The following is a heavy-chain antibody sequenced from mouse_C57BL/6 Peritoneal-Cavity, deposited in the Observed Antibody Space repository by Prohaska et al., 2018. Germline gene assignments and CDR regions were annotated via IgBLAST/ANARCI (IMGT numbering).Heavy chain of an antibody. CDR2: FRNKANGYTT. J-gene: IGHJ2*01. Sequence: EVKLVESGGGLVQTGGSLSLSCAASGFSFPDYYMSWVLLPPGTVLDGFGVFRNKANGYTTEYSAAVKGRFTISRDNSQSILYLQMYCLRVEDSATYYCARSTVVFDYLGQGTTLTV. CDR3: ARSTVVFDY. CDR1: GFSFPDYY. D-gene: IGHD1-1*01. V-gene: IGHV7-3*01.